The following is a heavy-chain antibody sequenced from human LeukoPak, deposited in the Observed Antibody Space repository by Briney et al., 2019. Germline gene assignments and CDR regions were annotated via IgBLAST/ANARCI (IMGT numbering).Heavy chain of an antibody. D-gene: IGHD1-14*01. Sequence: ASETLSLTCAVYGGSFSGYYWSWIRQPPGKGLEWIGEINHSGSTNYNPSLKSRVTISVDTSKNQFSLKLSSVTAADTAVYFCARASTTFDDWGQGTLVTVSS. V-gene: IGHV4-34*01. CDR1: GGSFSGYY. J-gene: IGHJ4*02. CDR3: ARASTTFDD. CDR2: INHSGST.